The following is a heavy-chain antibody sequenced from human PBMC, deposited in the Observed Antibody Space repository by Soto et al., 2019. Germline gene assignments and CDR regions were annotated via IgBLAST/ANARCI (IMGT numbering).Heavy chain of an antibody. V-gene: IGHV1-69*13. Sequence: SLKVSCNASAGTFPHYALSWVRQAPGQGLEWMGGIIPVLATTTYAQKFQGRVSISADESTSTAYIELSSLNSEDTAVYYCACNWGNSLRNWLAPWGQGTLVPVSS. CDR2: IIPVLATT. D-gene: IGHD7-27*01. CDR3: ACNWGNSLRNWLAP. J-gene: IGHJ5*02. CDR1: AGTFPHYA.